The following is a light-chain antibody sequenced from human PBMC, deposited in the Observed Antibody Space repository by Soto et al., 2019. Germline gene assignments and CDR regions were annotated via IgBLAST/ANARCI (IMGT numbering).Light chain of an antibody. Sequence: EIVLTQSPGTLSLSPGERATLSCRASQSVSNNYLAWYQQKPGQAPRLLIYGASNRATGIPDRFSGSGSARDFTLTISRLEPEDFEVYYCQQYGSSCTFGQGTKVEIK. CDR3: QQYGSSCT. CDR2: GAS. V-gene: IGKV3-20*01. J-gene: IGKJ1*01. CDR1: QSVSNNY.